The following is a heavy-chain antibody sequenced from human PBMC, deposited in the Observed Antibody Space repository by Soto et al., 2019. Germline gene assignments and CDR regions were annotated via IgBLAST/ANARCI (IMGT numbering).Heavy chain of an antibody. Sequence: PGGSLRLSCSASGFTFNTYAMNWVRQAPGKGLEWVASISYDGSNEYYADSVKGRFPISRDNSKNTLYLQMNSLRAEDTAVYYCAKEGSSGIVGGATGPLYYWGQGTLVTVSS. CDR2: ISYDGSNE. D-gene: IGHD1-26*01. J-gene: IGHJ4*02. V-gene: IGHV3-30-3*01. CDR1: GFTFNTYA. CDR3: AKEGSSGIVGGATGPLYY.